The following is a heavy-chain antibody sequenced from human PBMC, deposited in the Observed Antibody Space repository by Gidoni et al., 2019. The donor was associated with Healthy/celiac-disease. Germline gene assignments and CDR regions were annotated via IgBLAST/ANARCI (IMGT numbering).Heavy chain of an antibody. CDR1: GGSFSGSY. D-gene: IGHD3-3*02. CDR2: INHSGST. V-gene: IGHV4-34*01. Sequence: QVQLQQWGAGLLKPSETLSLTCAVYGGSFSGSYWSWIRPPPGKGLEWIGEINHSGSTNYNQSLKSRVTISVDTSKNQFSLKLSSVTAADTAVYYCARGPMAFYYYYYYGMDGWGQGTTVTVSS. CDR3: ARGPMAFYYYYYYGMDG. J-gene: IGHJ6*02.